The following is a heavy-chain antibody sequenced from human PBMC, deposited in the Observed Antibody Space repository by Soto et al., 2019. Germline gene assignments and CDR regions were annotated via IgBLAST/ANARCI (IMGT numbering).Heavy chain of an antibody. Sequence: ASVKVSCKVSGYTLTELSMHWVRQAPGKGLEWMGGFDPEDGETIYAQKFQGRVTMTEDTSTDTAYMELSSLRSEDTAVYYCATYSPYCTNGVCYTGPFDYWRQGTLVTVSS. V-gene: IGHV1-24*01. D-gene: IGHD2-8*01. CDR3: ATYSPYCTNGVCYTGPFDY. CDR2: FDPEDGET. CDR1: GYTLTELS. J-gene: IGHJ4*02.